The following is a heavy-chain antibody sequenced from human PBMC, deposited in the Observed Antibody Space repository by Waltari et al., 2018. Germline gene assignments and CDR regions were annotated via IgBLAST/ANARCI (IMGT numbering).Heavy chain of an antibody. Sequence: QVQLVQSGAEVKKPGASVKVSCKASGYTFTGYYMHWVRQAPGQGLEWMGWINPNSGGTNYAQKFQGRVTMTRDTSISTAYMELSRLRSDDTAVYYCARDGTYGSGSYFPPIYYFDYWGQGTLVTVSS. D-gene: IGHD3-10*01. CDR1: GYTFTGYY. V-gene: IGHV1-2*02. J-gene: IGHJ4*02. CDR2: INPNSGGT. CDR3: ARDGTYGSGSYFPPIYYFDY.